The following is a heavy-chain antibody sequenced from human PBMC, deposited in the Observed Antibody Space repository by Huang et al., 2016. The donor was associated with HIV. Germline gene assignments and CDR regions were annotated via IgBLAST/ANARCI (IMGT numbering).Heavy chain of an antibody. J-gene: IGHJ6*02. CDR3: ARVPTPSYYDFWSISPSHEDVYYYNMDV. CDR2: IIHSGGA. V-gene: IGHV4-34*02. D-gene: IGHD3-3*01. CDR1: GGPFNHYY. Sequence: QVQLQQWGAGVLKPSETLSLTCAVYGGPFNHYYWSWVSQLRGRRLVWIGEIIHSGGANYTLDLKMRVSMSIDPSKKQVSLRLTSVTAADTAVYYCARVPTPSYYDFWSISPSHEDVYYYNMDVWGQGTTVIVSS.